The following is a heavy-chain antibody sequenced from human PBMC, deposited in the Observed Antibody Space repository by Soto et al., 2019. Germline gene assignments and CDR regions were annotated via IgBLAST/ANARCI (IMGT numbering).Heavy chain of an antibody. Sequence: SETLSLTCTVSGDSIIAYSWSWGRQPPGKGLGWIGNIHYNGNTKYNPSLKSRVTMSVDTSKNQFSLKLISVTAADTAKYFCAREGNLGRWLQPLDFWGQGTLVTVSS. CDR2: IHYNGNT. D-gene: IGHD5-12*01. J-gene: IGHJ4*02. CDR1: GDSIIAYS. V-gene: IGHV4-59*01. CDR3: AREGNLGRWLQPLDF.